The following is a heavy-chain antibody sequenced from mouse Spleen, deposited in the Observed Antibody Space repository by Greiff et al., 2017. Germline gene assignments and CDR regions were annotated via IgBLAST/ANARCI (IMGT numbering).Heavy chain of an antibody. Sequence: EVQLVETGGGLVQPKGSLKLSCAASGFTFNTNAMNWVRQAPGKGLEWVARIRSKSNNYATYYADSVKDRFTISRDDSQSMLYLQMNNLKTEDTAMYYCVREGYDYFDYWGQGTTLTVSS. V-gene: IGHV10S3*01. CDR3: VREGYDYFDY. CDR1: GFTFNTNA. D-gene: IGHD2-3*01. J-gene: IGHJ2*01. CDR2: IRSKSNNYAT.